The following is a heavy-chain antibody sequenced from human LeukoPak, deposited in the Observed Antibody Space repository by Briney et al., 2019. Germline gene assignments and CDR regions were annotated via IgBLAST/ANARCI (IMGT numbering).Heavy chain of an antibody. CDR1: GGSISSGGYY. V-gene: IGHV4-39*07. Sequence: PSQTLSLTCTVSGGSISSGGYYWGWIRQPPGKGLEWIGSIYHSGSTYYNPSLKSRVTISVDTSKNQFSLKLSSVTAADTAVYYCARDYEPATASYFDYWGQGTLVTVSS. J-gene: IGHJ4*02. CDR3: ARDYEPATASYFDY. CDR2: IYHSGST. D-gene: IGHD2-21*02.